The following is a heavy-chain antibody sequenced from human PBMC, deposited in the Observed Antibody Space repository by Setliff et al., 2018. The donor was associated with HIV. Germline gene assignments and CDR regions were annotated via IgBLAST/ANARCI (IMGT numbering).Heavy chain of an antibody. D-gene: IGHD1-26*01. Sequence: ASETLSLTCAVSGYSISSGYYWGWIRQPPGKGLEWLGSIYHSGSTYYNPSLRSRVTISMATSKNQFSLKLNSVTAADTAVYYCARAMGGSRTDFDYWGQGTLVTVSS. J-gene: IGHJ4*02. CDR1: GYSISSGYY. V-gene: IGHV4-38-2*01. CDR2: IYHSGST. CDR3: ARAMGGSRTDFDY.